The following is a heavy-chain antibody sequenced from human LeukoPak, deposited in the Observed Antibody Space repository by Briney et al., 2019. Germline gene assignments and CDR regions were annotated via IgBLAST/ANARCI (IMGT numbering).Heavy chain of an antibody. CDR2: ISSSSTTI. J-gene: IGHJ4*02. V-gene: IGHV3-48*02. D-gene: IGHD3-10*01. Sequence: GGSLRLSCAASGFTFSDYSMNWVRQAPGKGLEWVSYISSSSTTIYYADSVKGRFTISRDNAKNSLSLEMNSLRDGDTGVYYCAIDGGSLDYWGQGTLVTVSS. CDR1: GFTFSDYS. CDR3: AIDGGSLDY.